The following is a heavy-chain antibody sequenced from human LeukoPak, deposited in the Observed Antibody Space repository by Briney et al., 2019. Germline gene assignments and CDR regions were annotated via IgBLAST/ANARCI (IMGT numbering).Heavy chain of an antibody. D-gene: IGHD5-12*01. J-gene: IGHJ4*02. CDR3: ARDRDGIYSGYDPAADY. V-gene: IGHV1-18*04. Sequence: ASVKVSCKASGYTFTSYGISWVRQAPGQGLEWMGWISAYNGNTNYAQKLQGRVTMTTDTSTSTAYMELRSLRSDDTAVYYCARDRDGIYSGYDPAADYWGQGTLVTVSS. CDR2: ISAYNGNT. CDR1: GYTFTSYG.